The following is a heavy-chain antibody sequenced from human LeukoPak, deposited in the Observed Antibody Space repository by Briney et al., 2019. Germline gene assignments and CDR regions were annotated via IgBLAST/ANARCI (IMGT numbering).Heavy chain of an antibody. CDR3: AKFMGSRVCDY. CDR1: GFSFSTYA. V-gene: IGHV3-23*01. J-gene: IGHJ4*02. Sequence: PGGSLRLSCAASGFSFSTYAMHWVRQAPGKGLEWVSAISGSGGSTYYADSVKGRFTISRDNSKNTLYLQMNSLRAEDTAVYYCAKFMGSRVCDYWGQGTLVTVSS. CDR2: ISGSGGST. D-gene: IGHD6-13*01.